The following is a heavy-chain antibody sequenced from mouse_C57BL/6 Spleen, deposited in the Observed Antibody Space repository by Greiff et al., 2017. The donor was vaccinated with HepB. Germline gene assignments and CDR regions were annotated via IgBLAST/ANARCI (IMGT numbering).Heavy chain of an antibody. CDR3: ARYGWPLRGLDY. V-gene: IGHV1-22*01. D-gene: IGHD1-2*01. CDR1: GYTFTDYN. CDR2: INPNNGGT. J-gene: IGHJ2*01. Sequence: EVQLQQSGPELVKPGASVKMSCKASGYTFTDYNMHWVKQSHGKSLEWIGYINPNNGGTSYNQKFKGKATLTVNKSSSTAYMELRSLTSEDSAVYYCARYGWPLRGLDYWGQGTTLTVSS.